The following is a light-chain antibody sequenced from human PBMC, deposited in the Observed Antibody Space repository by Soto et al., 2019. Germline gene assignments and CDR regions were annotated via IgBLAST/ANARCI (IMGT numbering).Light chain of an antibody. CDR2: SQN. CDR3: AAWDDSLNGSV. J-gene: IGLJ1*01. CDR1: SSNIGSNT. V-gene: IGLV1-44*01. Sequence: QSVLTQPPSASGTPGQRVTISCSGSSSNIGSNTVNWYQQLPGTAPKLLIYSQNQRPSGVPDRFSGSQSGTSASLAIGGLQSEDEADYYCAAWDDSLNGSVFGTGTKLTVL.